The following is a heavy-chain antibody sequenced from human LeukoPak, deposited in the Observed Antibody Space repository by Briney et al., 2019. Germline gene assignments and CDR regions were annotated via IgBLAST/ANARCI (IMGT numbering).Heavy chain of an antibody. J-gene: IGHJ4*02. CDR3: AEDRRAAGQKLTAD. D-gene: IGHD6-13*01. V-gene: IGHV1-18*01. CDR1: GYTFTSYG. CDR2: ISVYNGNT. Sequence: ASVKVSCKASGYTFTSYGITWVRQAPGQGLEWMGWISVYNGNTNYAQKLQGRVTMTTDTSTSTAYIELRSLSSDDTALYYCAEDRRAAGQKLTADSGQGSLVTASS.